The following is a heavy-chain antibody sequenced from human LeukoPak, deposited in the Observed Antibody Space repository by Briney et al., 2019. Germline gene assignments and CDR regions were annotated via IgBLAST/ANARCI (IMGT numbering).Heavy chain of an antibody. CDR3: ARDIGPGGGWFDP. Sequence: GALRLSCAASGFTFSSYWMSWVRQAPGKGLEWVANIKQDGSEKYYVDSVEGRFTISRDNAKNSLYLQMNSLRAEDTAVYYCARDIGPGGGWFDPWGQGTLATVSS. J-gene: IGHJ5*02. CDR2: IKQDGSEK. CDR1: GFTFSSYW. D-gene: IGHD1-14*01. V-gene: IGHV3-7*01.